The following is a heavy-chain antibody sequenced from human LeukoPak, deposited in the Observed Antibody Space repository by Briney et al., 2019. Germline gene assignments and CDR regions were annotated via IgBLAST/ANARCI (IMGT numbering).Heavy chain of an antibody. J-gene: IGHJ4*02. V-gene: IGHV3-30*02. CDR3: AKDPYSYGSYFDY. Sequence: PGGSLRLSCAASGFTFSGCGMHWVHQAPGKGLEWVAFIWYDGRDKYYVDSVKGRFTISRDNSKNTLYLQMNSLRAEDTAMYYCAKDPYSYGSYFDYWGQGTLVTVSS. CDR1: GFTFSGCG. CDR2: IWYDGRDK. D-gene: IGHD5-18*01.